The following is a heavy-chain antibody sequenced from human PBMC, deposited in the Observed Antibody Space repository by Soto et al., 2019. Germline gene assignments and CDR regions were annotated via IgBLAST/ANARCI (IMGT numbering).Heavy chain of an antibody. CDR1: GGSISSFNYF. CDR2: LYYSGNT. V-gene: IGHV4-39*01. J-gene: IGHJ5*02. D-gene: IGHD2-15*01. CDR3: ARGGGSTFNWFDP. Sequence: QLQLQESGPGLVKPSETLSLTCTVSGGSISSFNYFWGWIRQPPGKGLEWIGSLYYSGNTYYNPSLQSPVTISVDTSKKQCTLTLRSVTAADTAVYYCARGGGSTFNWFDPWGQGTLVTVSP.